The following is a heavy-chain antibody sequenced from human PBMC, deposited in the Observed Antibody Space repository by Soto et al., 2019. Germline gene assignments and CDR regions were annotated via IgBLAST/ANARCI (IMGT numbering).Heavy chain of an antibody. D-gene: IGHD3-22*01. CDR3: ARGDGDYYDGSGYLGRH. V-gene: IGHV3-74*01. J-gene: IGHJ4*02. Sequence: EVQLVESGGGLVQPGGSLRLSCAASGFTFSSYWMHWVRQAPGKGLVWVSRIKSDGSGTYYADSVKGRPTISRDNAKNAVYLQMNRLRAEDTAVYYCARGDGDYYDGSGYLGRHWGQGTLVTVSS. CDR2: IKSDGSGT. CDR1: GFTFSSYW.